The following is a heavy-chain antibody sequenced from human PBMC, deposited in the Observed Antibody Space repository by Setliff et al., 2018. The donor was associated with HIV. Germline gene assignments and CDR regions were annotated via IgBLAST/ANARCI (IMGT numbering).Heavy chain of an antibody. Sequence: PGGSLRLSCVASGFTFNSHTMHWVRQAPGKGLEWVTAILSDGSNEYYADSVYGRFTISRDNSKNTLYLEMNSLRTEDMAVYYCAREGGSSDSLDYWGQGTLVTVSS. CDR1: GFTFNSHT. D-gene: IGHD6-13*01. CDR2: ILSDGSNE. J-gene: IGHJ4*02. CDR3: AREGGSSDSLDY. V-gene: IGHV3-30*04.